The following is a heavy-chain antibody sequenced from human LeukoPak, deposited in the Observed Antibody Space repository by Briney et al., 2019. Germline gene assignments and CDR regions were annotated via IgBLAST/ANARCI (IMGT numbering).Heavy chain of an antibody. D-gene: IGHD3-10*01. CDR2: ISGSGGST. J-gene: IGHJ4*02. CDR1: GFTFSSYW. CDR3: AKDSYGSGSYYNG. Sequence: GGSLRLSCAASGFTFSSYWMHWVRQAPGKGLEWVSAISGSGGSTYYADSVKGRFTISRDNSKNTLYLQMNSLRAEDTAVYYCAKDSYGSGSYYNGWGQGTLVTVSS. V-gene: IGHV3-23*01.